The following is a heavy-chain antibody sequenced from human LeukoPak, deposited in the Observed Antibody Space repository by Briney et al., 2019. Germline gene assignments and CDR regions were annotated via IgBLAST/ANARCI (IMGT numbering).Heavy chain of an antibody. J-gene: IGHJ4*02. Sequence: PGGSLRLSCAAPGFTVSSNYMNWVRQAPGKGLEWVSVIYSAGNTHYSDSVKGRFTISIDNSKNTLYLQMNSLRAEDTAVYYCARRAGAYSHPYDYWGQGTLVTVSS. V-gene: IGHV3-53*01. CDR2: IYSAGNT. CDR1: GFTVSSNY. D-gene: IGHD4/OR15-4a*01. CDR3: ARRAGAYSHPYDY.